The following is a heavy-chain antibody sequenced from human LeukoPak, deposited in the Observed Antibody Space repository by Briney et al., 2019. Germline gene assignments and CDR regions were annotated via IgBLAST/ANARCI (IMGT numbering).Heavy chain of an antibody. D-gene: IGHD3-22*01. J-gene: IGHJ4*02. V-gene: IGHV1-69*05. Sequence: GASVKVSCKASGGTFSSYAISWVRQAPGQGLEWMGGIIPIFGTANYAQKFQGRVTITTDESTSTAYMELSSLRSEDTAVYYCAREGGTYYDSSYYFDYWGQGTLVTVSS. CDR2: IIPIFGTA. CDR1: GGTFSSYA. CDR3: AREGGTYYDSSYYFDY.